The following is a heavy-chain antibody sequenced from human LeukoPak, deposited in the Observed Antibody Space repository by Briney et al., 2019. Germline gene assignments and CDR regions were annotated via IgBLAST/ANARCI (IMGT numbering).Heavy chain of an antibody. J-gene: IGHJ4*02. V-gene: IGHV3-30-3*01. CDR1: GFTFSSYA. Sequence: GRSLRLSCAASGFTFSSYAMHWVRQAPGKGLEWVAVISYDGSNKYYADSVKGRFTISRDNSKNTLYLQMNSLRAEDTAVYYCARAGRSTSRNYFDDWGQGTLVTVSS. D-gene: IGHD2-2*01. CDR3: ARAGRSTSRNYFDD. CDR2: ISYDGSNK.